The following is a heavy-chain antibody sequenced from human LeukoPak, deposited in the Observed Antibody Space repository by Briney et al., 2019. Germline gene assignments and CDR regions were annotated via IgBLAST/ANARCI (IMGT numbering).Heavy chain of an antibody. Sequence: GGSLRLSCAASGFTFSSLWMSWVRQAPGRGPEWVAVIVGNGGGIHYADSVEGRFTISRDNYKNTVYLQMNSLRAEDAAVYYCAKDRIPDGRYSIDYWGQGTLVTVSS. D-gene: IGHD3-16*02. J-gene: IGHJ4*02. V-gene: IGHV3-23*01. CDR1: GFTFSSLW. CDR3: AKDRIPDGRYSIDY. CDR2: IVGNGGGI.